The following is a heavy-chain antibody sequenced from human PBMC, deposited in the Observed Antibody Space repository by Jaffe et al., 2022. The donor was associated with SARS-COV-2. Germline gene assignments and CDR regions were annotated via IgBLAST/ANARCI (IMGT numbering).Heavy chain of an antibody. D-gene: IGHD4-17*01. J-gene: IGHJ4*02. CDR1: GFTFSSYS. CDR3: ASIPVTTVTSIGTHY. V-gene: IGHV3-48*02. Sequence: EVQLVESGGGLVQPGGSLRLSCAASGFTFSSYSMNWVRQAPGKGLEWVSYISSSSSTIYYADSVKGRFTISRDNAKNSLYLQMNSLRDEDTAVYYCASIPVTTVTSIGTHYWGQGTLVTVSS. CDR2: ISSSSSTI.